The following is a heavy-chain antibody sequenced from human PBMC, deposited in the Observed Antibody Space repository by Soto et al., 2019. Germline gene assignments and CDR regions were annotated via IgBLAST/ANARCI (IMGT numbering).Heavy chain of an antibody. V-gene: IGHV3-33*01. D-gene: IGHD2-15*01. CDR2: IWYDGSNK. J-gene: IGHJ6*03. CDR1: GFTFSSYG. Sequence: GGSLRLSCAASGFTFSSYGMHWVRQAPGKGLEWVAVIWYDGSNKYYADSVKGRFTISRDNSKNTLYLQMNSLRAEDTAVYYCARGHIVVVVAATYMDVWGKGTTVTVSS. CDR3: ARGHIVVVVAATYMDV.